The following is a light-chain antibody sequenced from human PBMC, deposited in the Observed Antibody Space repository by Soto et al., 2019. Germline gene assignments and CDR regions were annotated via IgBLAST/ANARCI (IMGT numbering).Light chain of an antibody. CDR2: AAS. Sequence: IQLTQSPSSLSASVVSRVTITCRASQGISSSLAWYQQTPGKAPKFLIYAASTLQSGVPARFSGSGSGTDFTLTISSLQPEDFATYYCQQVNSYPLTFGGGTKVDI. J-gene: IGKJ4*01. V-gene: IGKV1-9*01. CDR3: QQVNSYPLT. CDR1: QGISSS.